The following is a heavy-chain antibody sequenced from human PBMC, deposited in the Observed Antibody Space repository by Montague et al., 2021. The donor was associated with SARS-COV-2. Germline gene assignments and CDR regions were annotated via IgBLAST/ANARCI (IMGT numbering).Heavy chain of an antibody. V-gene: IGHV4-34*01. CDR1: GGSFSGYY. Sequence: SETLSLTCAVYGGSFSGYYWSWIRQPPGKGLEWIGEINHSGSTNYNPSLKSRVTISVDTSKNQFSLKLSSVTAADTAVYYCTRGDLRYSRSWYLDYWGQGTPVTVSS. CDR3: TRGDLRYSRSWYLDY. CDR2: INHSGST. D-gene: IGHD6-13*01. J-gene: IGHJ4*02.